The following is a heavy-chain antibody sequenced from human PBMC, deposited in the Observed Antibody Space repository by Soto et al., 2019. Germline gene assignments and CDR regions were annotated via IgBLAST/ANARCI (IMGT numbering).Heavy chain of an antibody. J-gene: IGHJ6*02. CDR3: ARVGCMGFGGGRYGMDV. Sequence: QVQLVQSGAEVKKPGASVKVSCKASGYTFSSFGINWVRQAPGQRLEWMGWISAYNGNTKYAQKLQGRVTTTTDTSTSTAYMELRSRRSDDTAVYYCARVGCMGFGGGRYGMDVWGQGTTVTVSS. CDR1: GYTFSSFG. CDR2: ISAYNGNT. V-gene: IGHV1-18*01. D-gene: IGHD3-10*01.